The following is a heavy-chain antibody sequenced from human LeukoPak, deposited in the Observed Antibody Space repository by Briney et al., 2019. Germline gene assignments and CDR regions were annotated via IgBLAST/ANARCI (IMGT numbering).Heavy chain of an antibody. D-gene: IGHD5-12*01. CDR1: GFTFSRYG. J-gene: IGHJ4*02. CDR2: ISYDGSTK. V-gene: IGHV3-30*03. Sequence: GGSLRLSCAVSGFTFSRYGMHWVRQAPGKGLDWVAVISYDGSTKYYADSVKGRFTISRDNSKNTLYLQMNSLRGDDTAVFYCARSGRVTVAPMRYFDYWGQGTLVTVSS. CDR3: ARSGRVTVAPMRYFDY.